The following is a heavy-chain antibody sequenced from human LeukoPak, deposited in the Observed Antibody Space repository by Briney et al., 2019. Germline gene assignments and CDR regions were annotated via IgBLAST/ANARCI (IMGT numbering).Heavy chain of an antibody. Sequence: GGSLRLSCAASGFTFSSYGMSWVRQAPGKGLEWVANIKQDGSEKYYVDSVKGRFTISRDNAKNSLYLQMNSLRAEDTAVYYCATYYYDSSGFFAPSNYYFDYWGQGTLVTVSS. D-gene: IGHD3-22*01. CDR1: GFTFSSYG. V-gene: IGHV3-7*01. CDR2: IKQDGSEK. J-gene: IGHJ4*02. CDR3: ATYYYDSSGFFAPSNYYFDY.